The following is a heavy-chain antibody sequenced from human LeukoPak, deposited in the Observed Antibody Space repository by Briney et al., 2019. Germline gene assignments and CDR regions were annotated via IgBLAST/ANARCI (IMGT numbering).Heavy chain of an antibody. J-gene: IGHJ3*02. CDR2: ISYDGSNK. CDR3: AKDRTYDYGTYDAFDI. CDR1: GFTFDSYG. D-gene: IGHD4-17*01. V-gene: IGHV3-30*18. Sequence: GRSLRLSCAASGFTFDSYGMHWVRQAPGKGMEWVAVISYDGSNKYYVDSVKGRFTISRDNSKNTLYLQMNSLRPEDTAVYYCAKDRTYDYGTYDAFDIWGPGTMVTVSS.